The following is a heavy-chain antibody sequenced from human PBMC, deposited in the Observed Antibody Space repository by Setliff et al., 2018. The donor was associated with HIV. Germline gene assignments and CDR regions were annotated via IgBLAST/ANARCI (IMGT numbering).Heavy chain of an antibody. Sequence: PSETLSLTCAVYGGSFSGYYCSWIRQPPGKGLEWFGEINHRGSTNCNPSLKSRVSISVDTSKNQFSLKLSSVTAADTAVYYCATLKMATIYRDFDYWGQGTQVTVSS. V-gene: IGHV4-34*01. D-gene: IGHD5-12*01. CDR1: GGSFSGYY. J-gene: IGHJ4*02. CDR3: ATLKMATIYRDFDY. CDR2: INHRGST.